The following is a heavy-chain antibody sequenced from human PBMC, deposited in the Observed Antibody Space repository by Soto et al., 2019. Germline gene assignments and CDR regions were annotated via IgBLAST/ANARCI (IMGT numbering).Heavy chain of an antibody. V-gene: IGHV1-2*04. Sequence: QVQLVQSGAEVKKPGASVKVSCKASGYSFTDYHIHWVRQAPGQGLEWLGRINPKSGGTSTAQKFQGCVTITTDTSISTASMELTRLTSDDTAIYYCARGDSTDCSNGVCSFFYNHDMDVWGQGTTVTVSS. J-gene: IGHJ6*02. CDR3: ARGDSTDCSNGVCSFFYNHDMDV. CDR2: INPKSGGT. CDR1: GYSFTDYH. D-gene: IGHD2-8*01.